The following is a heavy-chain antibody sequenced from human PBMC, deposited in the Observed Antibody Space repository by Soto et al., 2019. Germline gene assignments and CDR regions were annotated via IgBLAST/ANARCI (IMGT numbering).Heavy chain of an antibody. D-gene: IGHD3-22*01. J-gene: IGHJ4*02. V-gene: IGHV4-31*03. CDR3: ARGGNSDSSGYHFDF. CDR1: GDSISGAGHY. CDR2: IYRSGST. Sequence: QVQLQESGPRLVKPSQTLYLTCTVSGDSISGAGHYWSWVRQHPGKDLEWVGYIYRSGSTFYNPSLEGRLILSVDTSKNQFSLGLSSVTAADTAVYFCARGGNSDSSGYHFDFWGQGILVTVSS.